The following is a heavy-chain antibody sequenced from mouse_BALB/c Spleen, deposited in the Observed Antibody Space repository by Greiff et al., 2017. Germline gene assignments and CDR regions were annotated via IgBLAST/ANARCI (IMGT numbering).Heavy chain of an antibody. V-gene: IGHV7-3*02. J-gene: IGHJ3*01. D-gene: IGHD1-2*01. CDR2: IRNKANGYTT. Sequence: EVKLMESGGGLVQPGGSLRLSCATSGFTFTDYYMSWVRQPPGKALEWLGFIRNKANGYTTEYSASVKGRFTISRDNSQSILYLQMNTLRAEDSATYYCARDNYYGRFAYWGQGTLVTVSA. CDR1: GFTFTDYY. CDR3: ARDNYYGRFAY.